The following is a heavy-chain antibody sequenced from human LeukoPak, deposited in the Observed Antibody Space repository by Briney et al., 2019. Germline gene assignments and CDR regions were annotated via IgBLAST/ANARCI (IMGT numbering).Heavy chain of an antibody. J-gene: IGHJ4*02. CDR2: INSSSSTI. CDR1: GFTFSSYT. Sequence: GGSLRLSCAASGFTFSSYTMNWVRQAPGKGLEWVSYINSSSSTIYYADSVKGRFTISRDNAKNSLFLQMNSLRTEDTAVYYCARGGVNYGFDYWGQGTLVTVSS. CDR3: ARGGVNYGFDY. D-gene: IGHD3-10*01. V-gene: IGHV3-48*01.